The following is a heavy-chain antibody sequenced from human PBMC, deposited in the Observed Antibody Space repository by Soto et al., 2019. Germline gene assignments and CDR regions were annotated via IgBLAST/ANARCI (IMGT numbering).Heavy chain of an antibody. V-gene: IGHV1-69*08. CDR2: IIPILGIA. CDR3: ARELQYCSGGSCPDY. J-gene: IGHJ4*02. D-gene: IGHD2-15*01. CDR1: GGTFSSYT. Sequence: QVQLVQSGAEVKKPGSSVKVSCKASGGTFSSYTISWVRQAPGQGLEWMGRIIPILGIANYAQKFQGRVTITADKSTSKAYMELSRQRSEDTAVYYCARELQYCSGGSCPDYWGQGTLVTVSS.